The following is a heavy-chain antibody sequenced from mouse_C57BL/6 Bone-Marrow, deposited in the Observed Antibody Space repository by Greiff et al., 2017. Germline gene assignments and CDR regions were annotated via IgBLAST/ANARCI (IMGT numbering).Heavy chain of an antibody. CDR1: GFTFSDYG. Sequence: EVKLMESGGGLVKPGGSLKLSCAASGFTFSDYGMHWVRQAPEKGLEWVAYISSGSSTIYYAETVKGRFTISRDNAKNTLFLQMTSLRSEDTAMYYCARYLGDYWGQGTTLTVSS. CDR3: ARYLGDY. CDR2: ISSGSSTI. J-gene: IGHJ2*01. V-gene: IGHV5-17*01. D-gene: IGHD3-3*01.